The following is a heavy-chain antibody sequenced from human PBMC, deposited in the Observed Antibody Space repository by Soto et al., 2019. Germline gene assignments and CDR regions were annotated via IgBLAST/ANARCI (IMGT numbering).Heavy chain of an antibody. Sequence: EVQLVESGACLVQPGGSLMVSCAASGFTFSSYNIHWIRQAPGKGLEFVSAISRGGDRTSYADSVKGRFIITRDNSKYTVWLQMGSLRTEDMAVYYCARARCSRGQCYYLDYWGQGAPVTVSS. J-gene: IGHJ4*02. CDR2: ISRGGDRT. V-gene: IGHV3-64*02. CDR1: GFTFSSYN. D-gene: IGHD2-15*01. CDR3: ARARCSRGQCYYLDY.